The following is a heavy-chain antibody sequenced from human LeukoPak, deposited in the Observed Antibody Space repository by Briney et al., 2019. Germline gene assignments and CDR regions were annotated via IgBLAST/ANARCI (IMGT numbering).Heavy chain of an antibody. Sequence: GGSLRLSCTASGFTFGDHAMTWIRQAPGEGLEWVGFIRSEVYGGTPEYAASVKGRFTISRDDAKGIAYLQMNSLRPEDTAVYYCTRDQTPYYWGQGTLVTVSS. CDR2: IRSEVYGGTP. V-gene: IGHV3-49*03. J-gene: IGHJ4*02. CDR3: TRDQTPYY. CDR1: GFTFGDHA.